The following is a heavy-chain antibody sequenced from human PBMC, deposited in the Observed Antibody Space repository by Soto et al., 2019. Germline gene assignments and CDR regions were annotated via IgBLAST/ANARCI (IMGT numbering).Heavy chain of an antibody. CDR2: INGDGSEK. Sequence: EVQLLESGGGLVQPGGSLRLSCAASGFTFSSYAMSWVRQAPGKGLEWVAYINGDGSEKSYVDSVKGRFTISRDNAKNSLDLQMNSLRAEDTAVYYCARDPSFGAFDIWGQGIVVSVSA. V-gene: IGHV3-7*01. J-gene: IGHJ3*02. D-gene: IGHD3-16*01. CDR1: GFTFSSYA. CDR3: ARDPSFGAFDI.